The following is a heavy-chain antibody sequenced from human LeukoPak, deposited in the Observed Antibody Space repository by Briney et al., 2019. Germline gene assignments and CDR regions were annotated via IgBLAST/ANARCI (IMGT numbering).Heavy chain of an antibody. V-gene: IGHV3-30-3*01. CDR3: ARDRYYYDSSAEPNYYYYYGMDV. CDR2: ISYDGGNK. CDR1: GFTFSSYA. J-gene: IGHJ6*02. D-gene: IGHD3-22*01. Sequence: PGRSLRLSCAASGFTFSSYAMHWVRQAPGKGLEWVAVISYDGGNKYYADSVKGRFTISRDNSKNTLYLQMNSLRAEDTAVYYCARDRYYYDSSAEPNYYYYYGMDVWGQGTTVTVSS.